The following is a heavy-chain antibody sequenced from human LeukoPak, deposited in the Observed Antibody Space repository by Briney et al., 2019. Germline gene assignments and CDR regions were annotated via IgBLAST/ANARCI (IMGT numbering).Heavy chain of an antibody. CDR2: INHSGST. D-gene: IGHD3-3*01. Sequence: PSETLSLTCAVYGGSFSGYYWSWIRQPPGKGLEWIGEINHSGSTNYNPSLKSRVTISVDTSKNQFSLKLSSVTAADTAVYYCARAKIYDFWSGCPHMDVWGKGTTVTVSS. CDR1: GGSFSGYY. V-gene: IGHV4-34*01. CDR3: ARAKIYDFWSGCPHMDV. J-gene: IGHJ6*03.